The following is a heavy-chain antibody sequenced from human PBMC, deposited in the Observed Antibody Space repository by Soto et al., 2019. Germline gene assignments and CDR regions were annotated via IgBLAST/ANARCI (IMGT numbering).Heavy chain of an antibody. CDR3: ASKYSNGPTPNYDLDF. Sequence: QVHLVQSGAEVSNPGASVKVSCKTSGYSYTTYSIHWVRQAPGHRLEWMGWLNPATGKPRYYERFQGRLTIAGDTSAITVFMELRSLTSRDTAVYYCASKYSNGPTPNYDLDFWCQGTLVTVSS. CDR2: LNPATGKP. V-gene: IGHV1-3*01. CDR1: GYSYTTYS. J-gene: IGHJ4*02. D-gene: IGHD6-19*01.